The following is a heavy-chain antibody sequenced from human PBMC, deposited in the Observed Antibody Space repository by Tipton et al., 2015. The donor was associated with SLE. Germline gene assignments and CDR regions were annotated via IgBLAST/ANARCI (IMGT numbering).Heavy chain of an antibody. CDR1: GGSISSGGYY. J-gene: IGHJ4*02. D-gene: IGHD3-16*01. Sequence: TLSLTCTVSGGSISSGGYYWSWIRQHPGKGLEWLGYIYYSGSTYYNPSLKSRVTISVDTSKNQFSLKLSSVTAADTAVYYCARDRGLGGFDYWGQGTLVTVSS. V-gene: IGHV4-31*03. CDR2: IYYSGST. CDR3: ARDRGLGGFDY.